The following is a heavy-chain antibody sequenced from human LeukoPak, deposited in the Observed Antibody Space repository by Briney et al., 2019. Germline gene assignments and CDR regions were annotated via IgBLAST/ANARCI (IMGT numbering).Heavy chain of an antibody. CDR2: MNPNSGNT. CDR1: GYTFTSYD. CDR3: ARVVHRAKTGTTTVTSLAY. D-gene: IGHD4-17*01. V-gene: IGHV1-8*01. Sequence: GASVKVSCKASGYTFTSYDINWVRQATGQGLEWMGWMNPNSGNTGYAQKFQGRVTMTRNTSISTAYMELSSLRSEDTAVYYCARVVHRAKTGTTTVTSLAYWGQGTLITVSS. J-gene: IGHJ4*02.